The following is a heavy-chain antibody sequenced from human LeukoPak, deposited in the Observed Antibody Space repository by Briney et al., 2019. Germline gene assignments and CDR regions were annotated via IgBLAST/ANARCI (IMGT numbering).Heavy chain of an antibody. CDR1: GGSIRSTNYY. Sequence: PSETLSLTCTVSGGSIRSTNYYWGWIRQPPGKGLEWVGTIYYSGSTYYSPSLKSRVTISVDTSKNQFSLKLSSVTAADTAVYYCARVSAWDIAAAGVDYWGQGTLVTVSS. D-gene: IGHD6-13*01. V-gene: IGHV4-39*07. J-gene: IGHJ4*02. CDR2: IYYSGST. CDR3: ARVSAWDIAAAGVDY.